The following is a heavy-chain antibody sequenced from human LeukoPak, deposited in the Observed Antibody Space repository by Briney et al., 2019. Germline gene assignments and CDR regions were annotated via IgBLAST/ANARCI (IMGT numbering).Heavy chain of an antibody. D-gene: IGHD3-22*01. J-gene: IGHJ4*02. CDR3: ARVYYDSSGYSYFDY. CDR1: GFTFSSYR. CDR2: IASYSSTI. V-gene: IGHV3-48*02. Sequence: GGSLRLSCAASGFTFSSYRMNWVRQAPGRGLEWVSYIASYSSTIYYADSVKGRFTISRDNAKNSLYLQMNSLRDEDTAVYYCARVYYDSSGYSYFDYWGQGTLVTVSS.